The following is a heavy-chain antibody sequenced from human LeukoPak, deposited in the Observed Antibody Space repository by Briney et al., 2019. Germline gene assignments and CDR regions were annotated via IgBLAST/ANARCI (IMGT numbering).Heavy chain of an antibody. CDR2: IYSDNT. V-gene: IGHV3-66*01. D-gene: IGHD2-21*02. CDR3: ARTFVVVTAIDAFDI. J-gene: IGHJ3*02. CDR1: GFTFSSYA. Sequence: GGSLRLSCAASGFTFSSYAMSWVRQAPGQGLEWVSFIYSDNTHYSDSVKGRFTISRDNSKNTLYLQMNSLRAEDTAMYYCARTFVVVTAIDAFDIWGRGTMVTVSS.